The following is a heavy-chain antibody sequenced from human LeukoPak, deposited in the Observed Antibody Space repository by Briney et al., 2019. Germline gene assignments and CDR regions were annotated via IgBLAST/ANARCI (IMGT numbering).Heavy chain of an antibody. Sequence: GGSLRLSCAASGFTFTTYAMSWVRQAPGKGLEWVSAISGSGGSTYYADSVKGRFTISRDNSKSTLYLQMNSLRAEDTAVYYCATRPRYYYGSGSYSGQDYWGQGTLVTVSS. CDR1: GFTFTTYA. CDR3: ATRPRYYYGSGSYSGQDY. V-gene: IGHV3-23*01. J-gene: IGHJ4*02. D-gene: IGHD3-10*01. CDR2: ISGSGGST.